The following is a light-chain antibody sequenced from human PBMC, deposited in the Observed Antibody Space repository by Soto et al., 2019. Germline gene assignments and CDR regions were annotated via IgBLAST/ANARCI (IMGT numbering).Light chain of an antibody. CDR3: QQSYSTPRT. CDR1: QSISSY. Sequence: DIQMTQAPSSLSASVGDRVTITCRASQSISSYLNWYQQKPEKAPKLLIYAASSLQSGVPSRFSGSGSGTDFTLTISSLQPEDFATYYCQQSYSTPRTFGQGT. CDR2: AAS. J-gene: IGKJ1*01. V-gene: IGKV1-39*01.